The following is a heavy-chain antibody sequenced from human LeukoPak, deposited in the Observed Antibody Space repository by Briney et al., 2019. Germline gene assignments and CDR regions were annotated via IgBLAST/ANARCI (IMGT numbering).Heavy chain of an antibody. CDR3: ASAYGSGNYYNQALDY. Sequence: PGGSLRLSCTASGFTFSSLAMTWVRQAPGKGLEWVSTIRSNGDTTYNADSVKGRFTISRDNSKNTLYLQMISLRPEDTAVYFCASAYGSGNYYNQALDYWGQGTLVTVSS. CDR1: GFTFSSLA. CDR2: IRSNGDTT. V-gene: IGHV3-23*01. J-gene: IGHJ4*02. D-gene: IGHD3-10*01.